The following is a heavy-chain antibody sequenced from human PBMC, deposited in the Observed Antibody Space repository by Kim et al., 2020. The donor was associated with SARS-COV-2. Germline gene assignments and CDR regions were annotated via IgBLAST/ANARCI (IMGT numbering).Heavy chain of an antibody. Sequence: GGSLRLSCAASGFTFSSYEMNWVRQAPGKGLEWVSYISSSGSTIYYADSVKGRFTISRDNAKNSLYLQMNSLRAEDTAVYYCARSRFLDAFDIWGQGTMVTVSS. V-gene: IGHV3-48*03. CDR2: ISSSGSTI. J-gene: IGHJ3*02. CDR3: ARSRFLDAFDI. D-gene: IGHD3-3*01. CDR1: GFTFSSYE.